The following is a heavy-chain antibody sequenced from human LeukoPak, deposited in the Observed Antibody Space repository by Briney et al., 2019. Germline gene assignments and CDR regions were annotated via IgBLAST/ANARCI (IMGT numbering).Heavy chain of an antibody. CDR2: IWYAGSNK. J-gene: IGHJ4*02. V-gene: IGHV3-33*01. CDR1: GFTFSSYG. D-gene: IGHD3-22*01. Sequence: PGGSLRLSCAASGFTFSSYGMHWVRQAPGKGLEWVAVIWYAGSNKYYADSVKGRFTISRDNSKNTLYLQMNSLRAEDTAVYYCARDYDSSGYFGYWGQGTLVTVSS. CDR3: ARDYDSSGYFGY.